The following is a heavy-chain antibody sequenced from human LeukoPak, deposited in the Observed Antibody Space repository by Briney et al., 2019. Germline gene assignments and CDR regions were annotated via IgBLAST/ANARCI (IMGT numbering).Heavy chain of an antibody. J-gene: IGHJ3*02. Sequence: GASVKVSCKASGHTFTGYYIHWVRQAPGQGLEWMGWINPNSGGTNYAQKFQGRVTMTRDTSIYTAYMELSRLRSDDTAVFYCARDNSAFNWNDRGAFDIWGQGTMVTVSS. V-gene: IGHV1-2*02. D-gene: IGHD1-1*01. CDR3: ARDNSAFNWNDRGAFDI. CDR1: GHTFTGYY. CDR2: INPNSGGT.